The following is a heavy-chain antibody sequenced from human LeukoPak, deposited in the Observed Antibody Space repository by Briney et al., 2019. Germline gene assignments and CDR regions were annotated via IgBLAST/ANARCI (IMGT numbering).Heavy chain of an antibody. V-gene: IGHV3-11*05. Sequence: GGSLRLSSVASGFTFSDSYMSWIRQAPGKGLEWVSYIPSTSSYTSYADSVKGRFTISRDNAKNSLYLQMNSLRAEDTAVYYCARAANTAAGTPTLAIDYWGQGTLVTVSS. CDR3: ARAANTAAGTPTLAIDY. CDR2: IPSTSSYT. D-gene: IGHD6-13*01. CDR1: GFTFSDSY. J-gene: IGHJ4*02.